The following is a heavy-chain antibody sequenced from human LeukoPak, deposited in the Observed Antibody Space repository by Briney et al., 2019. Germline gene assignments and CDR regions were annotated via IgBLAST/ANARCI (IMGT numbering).Heavy chain of an antibody. Sequence: GESLKISCKGSGYSFTSYWIGWVRQMPGKGLEWMGIIYPGDSDTRYSPSFHGQVTISADKSISTAYLQWSSLKASDTAMYYCARQAKQDGDYVDYWGQGTLVTVSS. V-gene: IGHV5-51*01. CDR3: ARQAKQDGDYVDY. CDR2: IYPGDSDT. D-gene: IGHD4-17*01. CDR1: GYSFTSYW. J-gene: IGHJ4*02.